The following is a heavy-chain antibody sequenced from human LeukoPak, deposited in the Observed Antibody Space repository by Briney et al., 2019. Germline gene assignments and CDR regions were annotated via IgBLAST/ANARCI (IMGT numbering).Heavy chain of an antibody. J-gene: IGHJ4*02. CDR3: ARYGYSGSYFY. V-gene: IGHV4-34*01. D-gene: IGHD1-26*01. Sequence: SETLSLTCAVYGGSFSGYYWSWIRQPPGKGLEWIGEINHSGSTNYNPSLKSRVTISVDTSKNQFSLKLSSVTAADTAVYYCARYGYSGSYFYWGQGTLVTVSS. CDR2: INHSGST. CDR1: GGSFSGYY.